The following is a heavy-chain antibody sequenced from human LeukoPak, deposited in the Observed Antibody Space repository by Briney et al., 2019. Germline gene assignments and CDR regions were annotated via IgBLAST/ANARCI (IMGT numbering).Heavy chain of an antibody. CDR3: ARGALRYFLPRGEKNWFDP. CDR1: GGSFSGYY. Sequence: SETLSLTCAVYGGSFSGYYWSWIRQPPGKGLEWIGEINHSGSTNYNPSLKSRVTISVDTSKNQFSLKLSSVTAADTAVYYCARGALRYFLPRGEKNWFDPWGQGTLVTVSS. CDR2: INHSGST. J-gene: IGHJ5*02. V-gene: IGHV4-34*01. D-gene: IGHD3-9*01.